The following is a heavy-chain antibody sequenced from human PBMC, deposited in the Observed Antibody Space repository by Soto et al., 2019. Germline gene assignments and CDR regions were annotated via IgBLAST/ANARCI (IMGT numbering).Heavy chain of an antibody. CDR2: ISYDGSNK. J-gene: IGHJ3*02. V-gene: IGHV3-30*18. CDR3: ANTGTTGHMGAFDI. Sequence: VAVISYDGSNKYYADSVKGRFTISRDNSKNTLYLQMNSLRAEDTAVYYCANTGTTGHMGAFDIWGQGTMVTVSS. D-gene: IGHD1-7*01.